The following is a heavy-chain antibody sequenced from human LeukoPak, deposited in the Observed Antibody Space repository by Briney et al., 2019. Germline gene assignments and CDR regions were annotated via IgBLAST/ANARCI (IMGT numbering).Heavy chain of an antibody. CDR1: GFTVSSNY. CDR3: ARGVSYYYYGMDV. J-gene: IGHJ6*02. CDR2: IYSGGST. V-gene: IGHV3-53*01. Sequence: QSGGSLRLSCAASGFTVSSNYMSWVRQAPGKGLEWVSVIYSGGSTYYADSVKGRFTISRDNAKNSLYLQMNSLRAEDTAVYYCARGVSYYYYGMDVWGQGTTVTVSS.